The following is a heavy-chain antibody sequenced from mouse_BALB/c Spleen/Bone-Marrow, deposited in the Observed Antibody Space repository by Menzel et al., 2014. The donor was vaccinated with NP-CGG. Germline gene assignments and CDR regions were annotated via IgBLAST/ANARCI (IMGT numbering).Heavy chain of an antibody. Sequence: DVKLVESGPGLVEPSQSLSLPCTVTGYSITSDYAWNWIRQFPGNKLEWMGYISYSGSTSYNPSLKSRISITRDTSKNQFLLQLNSVTTEDTATYYCARGTLYWGQGTTLTVSS. V-gene: IGHV3-2*02. J-gene: IGHJ2*01. CDR1: GYSITSDYA. CDR2: ISYSGST. CDR3: ARGTLY.